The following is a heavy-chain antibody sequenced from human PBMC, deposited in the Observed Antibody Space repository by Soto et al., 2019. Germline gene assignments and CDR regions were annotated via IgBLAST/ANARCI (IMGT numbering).Heavy chain of an antibody. D-gene: IGHD3-9*01. CDR1: GGSFSCYY. CDR3: ARGGGYYDILTGYYPNPVDY. Sequence: SETLSLTCAVYGGSFSCYYWIWIRQPPGKGLEWIGEINHSGSTNYNPSLKSRVTISVDTSKNQFSLKLSSVTAADTAVYYCARGGGYYDILTGYYPNPVDYWGQGTLVTVSS. V-gene: IGHV4-34*01. CDR2: INHSGST. J-gene: IGHJ4*02.